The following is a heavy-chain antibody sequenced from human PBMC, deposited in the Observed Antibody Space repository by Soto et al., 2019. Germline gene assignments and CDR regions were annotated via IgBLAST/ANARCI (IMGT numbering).Heavy chain of an antibody. V-gene: IGHV3-23*01. CDR1: GFTFSHFV. Sequence: EVQLLESGGGLVQPGGSLRLSCAASGFTFSHFVMAWVRRAPGKGLEWVSAIGGTSGSTYYADSVKGRFTISRDNSRNTVSLEMSGLRAEDTAVYYCAKRRGDGYFDLWGRGTLVTVSS. J-gene: IGHJ2*01. CDR3: AKRRGDGYFDL. CDR2: IGGTSGST. D-gene: IGHD7-27*01.